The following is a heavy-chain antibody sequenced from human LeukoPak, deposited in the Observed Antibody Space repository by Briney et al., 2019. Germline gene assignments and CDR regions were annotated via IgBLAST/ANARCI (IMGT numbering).Heavy chain of an antibody. CDR3: ARGGPVYSGRTGVVDY. CDR2: ISYDGSKK. J-gene: IGHJ4*02. V-gene: IGHV3-30*01. Sequence: GGSLRLSCAASGFTFSSYAMHGVRQAPGKGVEGVAVISYDGSKKYYADSEKGRFTISRDNSKNTLYLQMNSLRAEDTAVYYCARGGPVYSGRTGVVDYWGQGTLVTVSS. CDR1: GFTFSSYA. D-gene: IGHD1-26*01.